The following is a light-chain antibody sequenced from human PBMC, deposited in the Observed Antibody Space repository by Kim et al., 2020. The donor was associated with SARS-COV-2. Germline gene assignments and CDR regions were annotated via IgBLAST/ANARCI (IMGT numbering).Light chain of an antibody. CDR3: SSYTSSSTPVV. Sequence: SITISSAGTSSKVSVCNYVSWYQQHPGKAPKLMIYDVSNRPSGVSNRFSGCKSGNAAYLTISGLQAEDEADYYCSSYTSSSTPVVFGGGTQLTVL. CDR1: SSKVSVCNY. CDR2: DVS. V-gene: IGLV2-14*03. J-gene: IGLJ2*01.